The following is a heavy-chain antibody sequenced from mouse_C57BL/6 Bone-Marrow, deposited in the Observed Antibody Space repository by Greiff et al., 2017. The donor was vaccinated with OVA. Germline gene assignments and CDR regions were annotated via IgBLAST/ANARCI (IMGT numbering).Heavy chain of an antibody. D-gene: IGHD1-1*01. Sequence: VQLKESGPELVKPGASVKISCKASGYSFTDYNMNWVKQSNGKSLEWIGVINPNYGTTSYNQKFKGKATLTVDQSSSTAYMQLNSLTSEDSAVYYCALVITTVVPTGFMDYWGQGTSVTVSS. J-gene: IGHJ4*01. CDR1: GYSFTDYN. CDR3: ALVITTVVPTGFMDY. CDR2: INPNYGTT. V-gene: IGHV1-39*01.